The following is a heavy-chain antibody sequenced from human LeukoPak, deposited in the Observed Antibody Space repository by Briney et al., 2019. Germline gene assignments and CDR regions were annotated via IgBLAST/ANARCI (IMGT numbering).Heavy chain of an antibody. V-gene: IGHV3-30*18. CDR3: AKAQYYYGSGSYPYFDY. CDR1: GFTFSSYG. D-gene: IGHD3-10*01. CDR2: ISYDGSNK. Sequence: GGSLRLSCAASGFTFSSYGMHWVRQAPGKGLEWVAVISYDGSNKYYADSVKGRFTISRDNSKNMLYLQMNSLRAEDTAVYYCAKAQYYYGSGSYPYFDYWGQGTLVTVSS. J-gene: IGHJ4*02.